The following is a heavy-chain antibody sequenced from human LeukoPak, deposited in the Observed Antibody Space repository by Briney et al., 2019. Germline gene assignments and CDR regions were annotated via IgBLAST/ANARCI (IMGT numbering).Heavy chain of an antibody. D-gene: IGHD3-3*01. Sequence: GGSLRLSCAASGFTFSDHYMDWVRQAPGKGLEWVAFIRYDGSNKYYADSVKGRFTISRDNSKNTLYLQMNSLRAEDTAVYYCAKDLITIFGVVNPTPFDPWGQGTLVTVSS. J-gene: IGHJ5*02. CDR3: AKDLITIFGVVNPTPFDP. V-gene: IGHV3-30*02. CDR2: IRYDGSNK. CDR1: GFTFSDHY.